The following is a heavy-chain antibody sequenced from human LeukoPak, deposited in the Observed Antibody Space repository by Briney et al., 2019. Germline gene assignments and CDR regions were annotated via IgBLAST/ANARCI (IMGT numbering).Heavy chain of an antibody. CDR2: ISTTSDYI. CDR3: ARGGIYSQGFDY. CDR1: GFTFSSYS. Sequence: GGSLRLSCAASGFTFSSYSMNWVRQAPGKGLEWVSSISTTSDYIYYADSLKGRLTIPRDNAKNSLYLQMSSLRAEDTAVYYCARGGIYSQGFDYWGQGTLVTVSS. D-gene: IGHD6-13*01. J-gene: IGHJ4*02. V-gene: IGHV3-21*01.